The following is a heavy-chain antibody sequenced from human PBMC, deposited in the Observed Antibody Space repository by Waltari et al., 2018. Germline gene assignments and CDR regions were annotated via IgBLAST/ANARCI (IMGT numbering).Heavy chain of an antibody. CDR2: IIPIFGTT. Sequence: QVQLVQSGAEVKKPGSSVKVSCKASGGTLSSYPFTWVRQAPGQGLEWRCGIIPIFGTTNYAQKFQGRVTISADESTSTGFLELSSLRAEDTAVYYCARDFWSGTDYYYYMDVWGKGTTVTVSS. V-gene: IGHV1-69*01. CDR3: ARDFWSGTDYYYYMDV. J-gene: IGHJ6*03. CDR1: GGTLSSYP. D-gene: IGHD3-3*01.